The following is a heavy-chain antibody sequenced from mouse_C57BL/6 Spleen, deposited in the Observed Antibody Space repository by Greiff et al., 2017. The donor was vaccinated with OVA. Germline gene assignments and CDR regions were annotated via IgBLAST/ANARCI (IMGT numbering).Heavy chain of an antibody. V-gene: IGHV10-3*01. D-gene: IGHD3-2*02. Sequence: EVQGVESGGGLVQPKGSLKLSCAASGFTFNTYAMHWVRQAPGKGLEWVARIRSKSSNYATYYADSVKDRFTISRDDSQSMLYLQMNNLKTEDTAMYYCVREREAVDSSGYYAMDYWGQGTSVTVSS. CDR3: VREREAVDSSGYYAMDY. CDR2: IRSKSSNYAT. CDR1: GFTFNTYA. J-gene: IGHJ4*01.